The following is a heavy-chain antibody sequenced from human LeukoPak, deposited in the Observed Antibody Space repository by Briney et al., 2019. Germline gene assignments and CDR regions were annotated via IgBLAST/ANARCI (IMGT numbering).Heavy chain of an antibody. Sequence: PGRSLRVSCAASGFTFSSYAMHWVRQAPGKGLEWVAVISYDGSNKYYADSVKGRFTISRDNSKNTLYLQMNSLRAEDTAVYYCARDIVVVQDYYYGMDVWGQGTTVTVSS. D-gene: IGHD2-2*01. V-gene: IGHV3-30-3*01. CDR1: GFTFSSYA. CDR2: ISYDGSNK. CDR3: ARDIVVVQDYYYGMDV. J-gene: IGHJ6*02.